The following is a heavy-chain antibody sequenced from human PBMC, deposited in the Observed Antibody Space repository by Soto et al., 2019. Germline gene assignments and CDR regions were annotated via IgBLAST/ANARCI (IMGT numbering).Heavy chain of an antibody. J-gene: IGHJ4*02. V-gene: IGHV3-15*07. CDR2: IKSRPAGGTT. D-gene: IGHD5-12*01. CDR3: VRDRPGYSRGADD. CDR1: GFSFIDAW. Sequence: DVQLVESGGGLVQPGGSLRLTCAASGFSFIDAWMNWVRQVPGKGREWVGHIKSRPAGGTTVYAAPVQGRFSISRDDSRNTVDLQMNSLRTEDTSLYYCVRDRPGYSRGADDWGQGTLVTVS.